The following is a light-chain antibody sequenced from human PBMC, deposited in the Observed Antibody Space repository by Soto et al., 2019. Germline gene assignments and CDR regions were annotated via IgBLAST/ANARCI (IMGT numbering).Light chain of an antibody. CDR1: QSVSRSY. J-gene: IGKJ4*01. Sequence: EIVWTQSPGTLSLSPGGRATLSCRASQSVSRSYFAWYQQKPGQAPRLLIYGASARATGIPDRFSGTGSGTESTLTISRLEPEDFAVYFCQHFDNSPTFGGGTKV. CDR2: GAS. CDR3: QHFDNSPT. V-gene: IGKV3-20*01.